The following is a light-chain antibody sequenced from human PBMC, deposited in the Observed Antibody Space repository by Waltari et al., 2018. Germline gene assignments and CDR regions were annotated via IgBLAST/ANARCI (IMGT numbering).Light chain of an antibody. J-gene: IGKJ2*01. CDR1: QSISNW. V-gene: IGKV1-5*03. CDR3: QQYNTYSS. CDR2: KAS. Sequence: DIQLTQSASSPAASVGYRGAINCRASQSISNWLAWYQQKPGKAPILLIYKASILKSGVPSRFSGSGSGTQFTLTISSLQPGDFATYYCQQYNTYSSFGQGTKLEIK.